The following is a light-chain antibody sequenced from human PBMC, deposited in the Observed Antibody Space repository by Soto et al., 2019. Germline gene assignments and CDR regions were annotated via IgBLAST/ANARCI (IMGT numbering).Light chain of an antibody. CDR1: QSISSW. V-gene: IGKV1-5*03. J-gene: IGKJ1*01. CDR3: QKYNSYSPGGS. Sequence: DIQMTQSPSTLSASVGDRVTITCRASQSISSWLAWYQQKPGKAPKLLIYKASSLESGVPSRFSGSGSGKEFTLTISSLQPDDFATYSCQKYNSYSPGGSFGQGTKVEIK. CDR2: KAS.